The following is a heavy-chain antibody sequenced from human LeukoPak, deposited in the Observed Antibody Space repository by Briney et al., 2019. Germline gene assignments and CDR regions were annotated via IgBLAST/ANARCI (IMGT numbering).Heavy chain of an antibody. D-gene: IGHD3-22*01. Sequence: PSKTLSLTCAVYGGSFGGYYWSWIRQPPGKGLEWIGEINHSGSTNYNPSLKSRVTISVDTSKNQFSLKLSSVTAADTAVYYCARAGYFYAGSGYYYFDFWGQGTLVTVSS. V-gene: IGHV4-34*01. CDR1: GGSFGGYY. CDR3: ARAGYFYAGSGYYYFDF. CDR2: INHSGST. J-gene: IGHJ4*02.